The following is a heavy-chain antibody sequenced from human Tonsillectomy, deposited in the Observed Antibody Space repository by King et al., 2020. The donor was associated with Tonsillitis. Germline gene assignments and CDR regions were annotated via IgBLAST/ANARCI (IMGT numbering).Heavy chain of an antibody. D-gene: IGHD1-1*01. CDR2: IWYEGSNK. CDR3: ARERSYDPLDY. J-gene: IGHJ4*02. Sequence: QVQLVESGGGVFQPGRSLRLSCAASGFTFSSYGMHWVRQAPGKGLEWVAVIWYEGSNKSYADSVKGRCTISRENSKNTLYLQMNSLRAEDTAVYYCARERSYDPLDYWGQGTLVTVSS. CDR1: GFTFSSYG. V-gene: IGHV3-33*01.